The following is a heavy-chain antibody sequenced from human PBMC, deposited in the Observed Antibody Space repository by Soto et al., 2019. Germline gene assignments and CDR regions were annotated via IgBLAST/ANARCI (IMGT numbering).Heavy chain of an antibody. D-gene: IGHD6-13*01. V-gene: IGHV4-59*01. J-gene: IGHJ5*02. CDR1: DGSISSYY. CDR2: IYYSGST. Sequence: SETLSLTCTVSDGSISSYYWSWIRQPPGKGLEWIGYIYYSGSTNYNPSLKSRVTISVDTSKNQFSLKLSSVTAADTAVYFCASSGYSIIWYYAPDWSDLWGQVPLVTFST. CDR3: ASSGYSIIWYYAPDWSDL.